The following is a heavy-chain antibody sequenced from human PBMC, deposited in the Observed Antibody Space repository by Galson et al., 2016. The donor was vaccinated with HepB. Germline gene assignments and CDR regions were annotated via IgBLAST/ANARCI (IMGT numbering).Heavy chain of an antibody. CDR3: APVPGWESGIYDH. J-gene: IGHJ4*02. Sequence: SETLSLTCRVSGDSIGSSSYHWAWIRQPPGKGLEWIGSIYYVGRAYYRSSLKSRLTISLDPAKNHISLNLTSVTAADTAVYYCAPVPGWESGIYDHWGQGTLVSVSS. CDR1: GDSIGSSSYH. D-gene: IGHD1-26*01. CDR2: IYYVGRA. V-gene: IGHV4-39*02.